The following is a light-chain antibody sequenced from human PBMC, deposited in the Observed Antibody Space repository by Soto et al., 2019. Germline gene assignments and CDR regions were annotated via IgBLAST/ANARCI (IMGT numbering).Light chain of an antibody. J-gene: IGLJ1*01. CDR3: NTCAGGNVV. V-gene: IGLV2-8*01. CDR1: SSDVGGYNY. CDR2: EVN. Sequence: QSALTQPPSVSGSPGQSVTISCTGTSSDVGGYNYVSWYQQHPGKVPKLMVYEVNNRPSGVPDRFSGSKSGNTASLTVSGLQAEDDADYYSNTCAGGNVVFGTGTKLTVL.